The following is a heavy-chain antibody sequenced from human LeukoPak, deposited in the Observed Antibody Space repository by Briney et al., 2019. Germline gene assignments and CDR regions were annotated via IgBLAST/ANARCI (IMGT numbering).Heavy chain of an antibody. Sequence: GGSLRLSCAASGFTFSSYAMHWVRQAPGKGLEWVAFISHDGNDKYFADSVRGRFTISRDISKNTLYLQMNSLRAEDTAVYYCARQPIYEAYFDFWGQGTLVTVSS. CDR1: GFTFSSYA. D-gene: IGHD3-16*01. J-gene: IGHJ4*02. CDR2: ISHDGNDK. V-gene: IGHV3-30*07. CDR3: ARQPIYEAYFDF.